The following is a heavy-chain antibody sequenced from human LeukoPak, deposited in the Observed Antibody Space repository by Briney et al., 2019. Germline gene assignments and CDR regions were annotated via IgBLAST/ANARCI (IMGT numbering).Heavy chain of an antibody. Sequence: SETLSLTCTVSAGSISSSDDYCGWIRQSPGKGLEWIGRISYSGNTYYNPSLKSRVTISVDTSKNHFSLRLSSVTAADTAVYYYMDIWGEGTTVAVSS. V-gene: IGHV4-39*02. CDR3: MDI. CDR2: ISYSGNT. J-gene: IGHJ6*03. CDR1: AGSISSSDDY.